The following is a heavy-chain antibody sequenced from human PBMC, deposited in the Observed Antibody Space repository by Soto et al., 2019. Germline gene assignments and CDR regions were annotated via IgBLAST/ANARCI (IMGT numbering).Heavy chain of an antibody. D-gene: IGHD2-15*01. V-gene: IGHV3-7*01. CDR1: GFALSRFW. CDR3: SRDGDYSDGALWYDGYDL. CDR2: IKCDGSQR. Sequence: PGGSLRLSCAASGFALSRFWLNRVRPAPGKGLERVANIKCDGSQRCYVGCVKGRFTIFRDHAGNSLHLQMDSLRLDVTAVYFCSRDGDYSDGALWYDGYDLWGQEAMVTVSS. J-gene: IGHJ4*03.